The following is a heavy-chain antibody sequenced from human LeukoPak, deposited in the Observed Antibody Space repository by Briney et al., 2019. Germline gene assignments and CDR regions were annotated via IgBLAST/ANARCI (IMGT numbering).Heavy chain of an antibody. CDR1: GFSFSSYW. CDR3: AKEVRYYDILTGSDIGGYFDY. V-gene: IGHV3-7*01. Sequence: GGSLRLSCAASGFSFSSYWMSWVRQAPGKGLEWVANIKQDGSEKYYVDSVKGRFTISRDNAKNSLYLQMNSLRAEDTAVYYCAKEVRYYDILTGSDIGGYFDYWGQGTLVTVSS. D-gene: IGHD3-9*01. CDR2: IKQDGSEK. J-gene: IGHJ4*02.